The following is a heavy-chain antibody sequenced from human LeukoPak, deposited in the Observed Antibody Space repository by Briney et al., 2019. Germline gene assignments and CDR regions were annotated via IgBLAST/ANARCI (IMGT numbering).Heavy chain of an antibody. D-gene: IGHD1-26*01. J-gene: IGHJ4*02. CDR3: ARAQVGTPTDC. CDR1: GFTLSSYT. V-gene: IGHV3-74*01. Sequence: PGGSLRLPCAASGFTLSSYTMYWVRQAPGRGLVWVARFTSDRNSMTYADFVKGRFTVSRDIAKNTLYLQMNSLRAEDTAVYYCARAQVGTPTDCWGQGTLVTVSS. CDR2: FTSDRNSM.